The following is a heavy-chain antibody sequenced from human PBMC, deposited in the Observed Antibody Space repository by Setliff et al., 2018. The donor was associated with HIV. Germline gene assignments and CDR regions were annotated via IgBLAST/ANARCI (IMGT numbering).Heavy chain of an antibody. J-gene: IGHJ3*02. CDR2: IFYSGIT. Sequence: SETLSLTCTVSGGSFTSRSYYWGWIRQPPGKGLEWIGSIFYSGITYYNPSLKSRVTISVDTSKNQYSLNLTSVTAADTAVYYCARSKTFYDFWGGYYTHGAFKIWGLGTMVTVSS. V-gene: IGHV4-39*01. CDR1: GGSFTSRSYY. D-gene: IGHD3-3*01. CDR3: ARSKTFYDFWGGYYTHGAFKI.